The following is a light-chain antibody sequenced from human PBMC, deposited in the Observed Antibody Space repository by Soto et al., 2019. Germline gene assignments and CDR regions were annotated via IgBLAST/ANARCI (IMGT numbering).Light chain of an antibody. CDR3: LQYNNWTLLT. Sequence: ETSMKQSASTLSVNPRARASLPCRASQSVSSNVAWYQQKLGQAPRFLIYGASTRATGIPARFSGSGSGTEFTLIISSLQSEDFAVYYCLQYNNWTLLTFGHGTRLAIK. CDR1: QSVSSN. J-gene: IGKJ5*01. V-gene: IGKV3-15*01. CDR2: GAS.